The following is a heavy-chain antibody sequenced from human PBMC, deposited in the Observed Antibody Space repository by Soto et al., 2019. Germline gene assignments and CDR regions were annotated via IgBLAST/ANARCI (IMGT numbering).Heavy chain of an antibody. CDR1: GFTFSSYA. CDR2: LSVSGGSS. D-gene: IGHD4-17*01. CDR3: ARGIKYGDYSRWFDP. Sequence: GGSLRLSCAASGFTFSSYAMNWVRQAPGKGLQWVSALSVSGGSSYYADSVKGRFTISRDNSKNTLYLQMNSLRSEDTAVYYCARGIKYGDYSRWFDPWGQGTLVTVSS. J-gene: IGHJ5*02. V-gene: IGHV3-23*01.